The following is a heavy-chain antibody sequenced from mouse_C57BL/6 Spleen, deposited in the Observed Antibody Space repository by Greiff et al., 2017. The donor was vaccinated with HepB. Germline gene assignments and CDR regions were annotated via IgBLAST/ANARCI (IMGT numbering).Heavy chain of an antibody. CDR2: ISAGGSYT. J-gene: IGHJ3*01. V-gene: IGHV5-4*03. CDR3: SRGSLDYGSSPFAY. CDR1: GFTFSSYD. D-gene: IGHD1-1*01. Sequence: EVKLVESGGGLVKPGGSLKLSCAASGFTFSSYDMSWVRQTPEKRLEWVATISAGGSYTYYPDNVKGRVTISRDNAKNNLYLQMSHLKSEDTAMYYCSRGSLDYGSSPFAYWGQGTLVTVSA.